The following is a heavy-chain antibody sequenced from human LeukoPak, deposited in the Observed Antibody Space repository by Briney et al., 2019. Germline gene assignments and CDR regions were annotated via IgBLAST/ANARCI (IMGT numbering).Heavy chain of an antibody. CDR3: VRSRSYYFDY. J-gene: IGHJ4*02. D-gene: IGHD1-26*01. CDR1: GFTFDDYG. Sequence: GGSLRLPCAASGFTFDDYGMTWVRQDPGRRLEWVSTVDWSGGRTSYADSVKGRFTISRDNAKNSLYLQMNSLRAEDTALYFCVRSRSYYFDYWGQGTLVTVSS. CDR2: VDWSGGRT. V-gene: IGHV3-20*04.